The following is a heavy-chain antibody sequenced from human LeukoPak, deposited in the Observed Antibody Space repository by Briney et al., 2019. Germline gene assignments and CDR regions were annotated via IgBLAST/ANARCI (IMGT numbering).Heavy chain of an antibody. CDR2: IPSSGTAT. V-gene: IGHV3-48*03. J-gene: IGHJ4*02. CDR3: ASAAGTAGDFDY. CDR1: GFTFSNYG. D-gene: IGHD6-13*01. Sequence: GGSLRLSCAASGFTFSNYGMTWVRQAPGKGLEWVSTIPSSGTATYYADAVKGRFTISRDNAKNSLYLQMNSLRAEDTAVYYCASAAGTAGDFDYWGQGTLVTVSS.